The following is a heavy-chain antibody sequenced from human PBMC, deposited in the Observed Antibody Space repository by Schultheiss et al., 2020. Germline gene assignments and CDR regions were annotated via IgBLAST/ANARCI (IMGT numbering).Heavy chain of an antibody. CDR2: IKSKSDGGTT. Sequence: GGSLRLSCAASASTFSSYSMNWVRQAPGKGLEWVARIKSKSDGGTTDYADSVKGRFTISRDNSKNTLYLQMNSLRAEDTAVYYCARRGRDPWGQGTLVTVSS. D-gene: IGHD3-16*01. CDR1: ASTFSSYS. J-gene: IGHJ5*02. CDR3: ARRGRDP. V-gene: IGHV3-23*01.